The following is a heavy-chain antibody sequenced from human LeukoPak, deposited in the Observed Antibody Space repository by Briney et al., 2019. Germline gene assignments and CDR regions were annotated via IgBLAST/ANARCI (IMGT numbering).Heavy chain of an antibody. D-gene: IGHD4-11*01. J-gene: IGHJ4*02. CDR3: AKDMGYGNYAVSPPFDY. CDR1: GFTFTSYA. Sequence: GGSLRLSCAASGFTFTSYAMSWVRQAPGKGLEWVSAISGSGGSTYYADSVKGRFTISRDNSKNTLYLQMNSLRAEDTAVYYCAKDMGYGNYAVSPPFDYGGQGTLVTVSS. CDR2: ISGSGGST. V-gene: IGHV3-23*01.